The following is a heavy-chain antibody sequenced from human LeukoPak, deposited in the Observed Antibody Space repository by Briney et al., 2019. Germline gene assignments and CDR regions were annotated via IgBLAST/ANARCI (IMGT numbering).Heavy chain of an antibody. D-gene: IGHD1-26*01. V-gene: IGHV1-8*01. CDR2: MNPNSGNT. CDR1: GYTFTSYD. CDR3: ARGGLSALLLGYYYYMDV. Sequence: GASVKVSCKASGYTFTSYDINWVRQATGQGLEWMGWMNPNSGNTGYAQKFQGRDTMTRNTSISTAYMELSSLRSEDTAVYYCARGGLSALLLGYYYYMDVWGKGTTVTISS. J-gene: IGHJ6*03.